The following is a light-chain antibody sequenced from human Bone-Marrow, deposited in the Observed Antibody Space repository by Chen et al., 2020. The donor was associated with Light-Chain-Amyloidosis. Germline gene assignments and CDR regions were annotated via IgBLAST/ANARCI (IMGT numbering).Light chain of an antibody. CDR2: DDS. CDR1: NIGSTS. Sequence: SYVLPHPSSVSVAPGQPATIPCGGNNIGSTSVHWYQQTPGQAPLLVVYDDSDRPSGIPERLSGSNSGNTATLTISRVEAGDEADYYCQVWDRSSDRPVFGGGTKLTVL. J-gene: IGLJ3*02. CDR3: QVWDRSSDRPV. V-gene: IGLV3-21*02.